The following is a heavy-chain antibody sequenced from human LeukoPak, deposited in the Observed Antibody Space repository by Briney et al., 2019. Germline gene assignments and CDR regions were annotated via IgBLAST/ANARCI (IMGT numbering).Heavy chain of an antibody. CDR2: MNTNRGNT. J-gene: IGHJ4*02. CDR1: GHTFTSYD. CDR3: ARGGSSCFDY. V-gene: IGHV1-8*01. Sequence: ASVKVSCKASGHTFTSYDINWVRQATGQGLEWMGWMNTNRGNTGYAQKFQGRVTMTRNSSISTAYMELSSLRSEDTAVYYCARGGSSCFDYWGQGTLVTVSS. D-gene: IGHD6-13*01.